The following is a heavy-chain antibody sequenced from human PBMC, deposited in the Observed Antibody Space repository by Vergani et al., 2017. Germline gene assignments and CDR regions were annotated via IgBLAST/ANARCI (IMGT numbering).Heavy chain of an antibody. V-gene: IGHV3-30*07. CDR1: GFTFSSYA. D-gene: IGHD2-15*01. CDR3: AKELGYCSGGSCYYYGMDV. Sequence: QVQLVESGGGVVQPGRSLRLSCAASGFTFSSYAMHWVRQAPGKGLEWVAVISYDGSNKYYADSVKGRFTISRDNSKNTLYLQMNSLRAEDTAVYYCAKELGYCSGGSCYYYGMDVWGQGTTVTVSS. CDR2: ISYDGSNK. J-gene: IGHJ6*02.